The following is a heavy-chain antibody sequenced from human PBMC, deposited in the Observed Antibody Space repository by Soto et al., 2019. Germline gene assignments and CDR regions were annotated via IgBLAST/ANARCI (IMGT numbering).Heavy chain of an antibody. Sequence: QVVLQESGPGLVKHSETLSLTCSVSGRSITSYYWSWVRQPPGKGLEWIGYIYDNGITSQNPSLKSRVTMSADKSQNQLSLKLTSVTGADTAVYYCARTYDSNGYANEFDSWGQGTLVTVTS. V-gene: IGHV4-59*12. J-gene: IGHJ4*02. CDR3: ARTYDSNGYANEFDS. CDR2: IYDNGIT. D-gene: IGHD3-22*01. CDR1: GRSITSYY.